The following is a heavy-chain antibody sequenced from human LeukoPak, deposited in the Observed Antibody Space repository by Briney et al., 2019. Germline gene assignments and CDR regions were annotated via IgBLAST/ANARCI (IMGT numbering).Heavy chain of an antibody. CDR2: INSDGSTT. J-gene: IGHJ4*02. V-gene: IGHV3-74*01. D-gene: IGHD6-13*01. CDR3: ARDRGYSFDY. CDR1: GFTFSSSW. Sequence: GGSLRLSCAASGFTFSSSWMHGVRQGPGKGLVWVAHINSDGSTTTYADSVRGRLTISRDNAQNTGYLQMNSLRAEDTAVYYCARDRGYSFDYWGQGTLVTVSS.